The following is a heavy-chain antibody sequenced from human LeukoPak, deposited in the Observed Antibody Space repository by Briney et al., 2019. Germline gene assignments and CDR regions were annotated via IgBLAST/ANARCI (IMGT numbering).Heavy chain of an antibody. CDR2: IYYSGST. D-gene: IGHD2-2*01. Sequence: SETLSLTCTVSGGSISSYYWSWIRQPPGKGLEWIGYIYYSGSTNYNPSLKSRITMSTDTSKNQFSLNLSSVTAADSAVYYCASFCACTTCYNDGTNFAFWGQGTLVTVSS. CDR3: ASFCACTTCYNDGTNFAF. CDR1: GGSISSYY. V-gene: IGHV4-59*08. J-gene: IGHJ4*02.